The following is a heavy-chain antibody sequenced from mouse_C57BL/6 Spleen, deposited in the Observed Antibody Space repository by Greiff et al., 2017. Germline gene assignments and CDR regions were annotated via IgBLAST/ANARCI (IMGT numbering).Heavy chain of an antibody. J-gene: IGHJ3*01. CDR1: GYTFTSYW. D-gene: IGHD3-2*02. CDR2: INPSSGYT. CDR3: ARLAAQATAWFAY. V-gene: IGHV1-7*01. Sequence: VKLMESGAELAKPGASVKLSCKASGYTFTSYWMHWVKQRPGQGLEWIGYINPSSGYTKYNQKFKDKATLTADKSSSTAYMQLSSLSYEYSAVYCCARLAAQATAWFAYWGQGTLVTVSA.